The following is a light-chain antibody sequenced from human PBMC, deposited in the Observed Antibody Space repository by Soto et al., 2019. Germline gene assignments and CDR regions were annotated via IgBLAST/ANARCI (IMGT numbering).Light chain of an antibody. CDR1: SSDVGGYNF. CDR3: SSYTSISTYV. Sequence: QSVLTQPASVSGSPGQSITISCTGTSSDVGGYNFVSWYQQHPDKAPKLMIYDVTNRPSGVSNRFSGSKSGNTASLTISGLQAEDEADYYCSSYTSISTYVFGTGTKLPS. J-gene: IGLJ1*01. CDR2: DVT. V-gene: IGLV2-14*01.